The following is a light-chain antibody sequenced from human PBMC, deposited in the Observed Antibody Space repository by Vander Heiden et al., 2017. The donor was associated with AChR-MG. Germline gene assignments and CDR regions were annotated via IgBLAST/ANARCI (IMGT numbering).Light chain of an antibody. CDR1: SSGVGGSTT. CDR2: YFN. V-gene: IGLV2-14*03. Sequence: SALPPPVSVSSAPRPSIAITSTGTSSGVGGSTTVSWCHQHPPNTPQLLITYFNNRTPGVANRVSGSKSGNTASPTISGLQAEEEADYVCSSYTNSDTVGVVFGGGTTLTVL. CDR3: SSYTNSDTVGVV. J-gene: IGLJ3*02.